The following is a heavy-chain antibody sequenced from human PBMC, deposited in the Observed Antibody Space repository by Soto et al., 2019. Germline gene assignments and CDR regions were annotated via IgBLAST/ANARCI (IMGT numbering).Heavy chain of an antibody. CDR1: RFTFDDYA. V-gene: IGHV3-9*01. CDR2: ISWNSAII. Sequence: GGSLRLSCAASRFTFDDYALHWVRQAPGKGLEWVSGISWNSAIISYADSVQGRFSITRDNAKKYVYLQMDSLRPEDTALYYCVKDFGYYYDYAFDVWGQGTMVTV. J-gene: IGHJ3*01. D-gene: IGHD3-22*01. CDR3: VKDFGYYYDYAFDV.